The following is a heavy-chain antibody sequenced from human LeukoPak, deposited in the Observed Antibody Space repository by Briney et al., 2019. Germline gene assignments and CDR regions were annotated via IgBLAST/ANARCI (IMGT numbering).Heavy chain of an antibody. CDR2: IKQDGSEK. CDR3: ARYHIVVVPAAILPWFDP. J-gene: IGHJ5*02. D-gene: IGHD2-2*02. CDR1: GFTFSSYW. V-gene: IGHV3-7*01. Sequence: GGSLRLSCAASGFTFSSYWMSWVRQAPGKGLEWVANIKQDGSEKYYVGSVKGRFTISRDNAKNSLYLQMNSLRAEDTAVYYCARYHIVVVPAAILPWFDPWGQGTLVTVSS.